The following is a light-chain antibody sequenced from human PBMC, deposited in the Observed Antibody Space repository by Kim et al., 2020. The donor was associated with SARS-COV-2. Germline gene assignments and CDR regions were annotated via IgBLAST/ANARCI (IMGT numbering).Light chain of an antibody. CDR1: SEYKTYA. CDR2: VDSDGSH. J-gene: IGLJ2*01. V-gene: IGLV4-69*01. Sequence: QPVLTQSPSASASLGTSVKLTCTLSSEYKTYAIAWHQQLPEKGPRYLMNVDSDGSHTRGDGIPDRFSGSSSGAERYLTISSLQPEDEADYYCLTWGPGIRVFGRGTQLTVL. CDR3: LTWGPGIRV.